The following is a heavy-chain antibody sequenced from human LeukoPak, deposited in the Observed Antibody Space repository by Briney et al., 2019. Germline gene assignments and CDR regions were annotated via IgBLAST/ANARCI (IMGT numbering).Heavy chain of an antibody. CDR1: GGSISSSSYY. D-gene: IGHD1-26*01. V-gene: IGHV4-39*07. CDR2: IFYSGSI. Sequence: PSETLSLTCTVSGGSISSSSYYWGWIRQPPGKGLEWIAHIFYSGSIYYNPSLKSRVTISVDTSKNQFSLKLTSVTAADTAVFFCARVRFDDYYQLDYWGQGTLVTVSS. CDR3: ARVRFDDYYQLDY. J-gene: IGHJ4*02.